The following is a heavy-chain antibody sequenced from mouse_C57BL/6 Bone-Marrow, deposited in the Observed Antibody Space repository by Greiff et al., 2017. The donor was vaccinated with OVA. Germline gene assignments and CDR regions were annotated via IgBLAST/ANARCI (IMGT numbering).Heavy chain of an antibody. Sequence: EVQLQQSGPELVKPGASVKIPCKASGYTFTDYNMDWVKQSHGKSLEWIGDINPNNGGTIYNQKFKGKATLTVDKSSSTAYMELRSLTSEDTAVYYCARWDYYGSSYGFDVWGTGTTVTVSS. CDR2: INPNNGGT. CDR3: ARWDYYGSSYGFDV. J-gene: IGHJ1*03. CDR1: GYTFTDYN. V-gene: IGHV1-18*01. D-gene: IGHD1-1*01.